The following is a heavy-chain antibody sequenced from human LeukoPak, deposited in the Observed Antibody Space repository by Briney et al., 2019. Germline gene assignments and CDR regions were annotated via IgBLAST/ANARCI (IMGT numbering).Heavy chain of an antibody. J-gene: IGHJ4*02. V-gene: IGHV2-70*01. Sequence: SGPTLVNPTQTLTLTCTFSGFSLSTSGMCVSWIRQPPGKALEWLALIDWDDDKYYSTSLKTRLTISKDTSKNQVVLTMTNMDPVDTATYYCARIRADMVRGVIIPYYFDYWGQGTLVTVSS. CDR2: IDWDDDK. CDR3: ARIRADMVRGVIIPYYFDY. D-gene: IGHD3-10*01. CDR1: GFSLSTSGMC.